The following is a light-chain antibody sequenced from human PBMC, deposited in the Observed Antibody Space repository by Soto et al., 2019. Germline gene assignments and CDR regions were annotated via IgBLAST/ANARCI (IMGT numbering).Light chain of an antibody. J-gene: IGLJ3*02. Sequence: QSALTQPASVSGSPGQPITISCTGTSSDVGGYNYLSWYQQHPGKAPKVMIYEVSNRPSGVSNRFSGSKSGNTASLTISGLQAEDEAEYFCSSYTASGTPVFGGGTKLTVL. CDR1: SSDVGGYNY. CDR3: SSYTASGTPV. V-gene: IGLV2-14*01. CDR2: EVS.